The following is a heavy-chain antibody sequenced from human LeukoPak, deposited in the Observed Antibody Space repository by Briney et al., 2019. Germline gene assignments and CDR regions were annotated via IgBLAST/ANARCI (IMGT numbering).Heavy chain of an antibody. J-gene: IGHJ4*02. V-gene: IGHV3-74*01. D-gene: IGHD5-18*01. CDR2: INSDGSST. Sequence: GGSLRLSCAVSGITLSNYGMSWVRQAPGKGLVWASRINSDGSSTSYADSVKGRFTISRDNAKNTLYLQMNSLRAEDTAVYYCARGGYSYGYPYWGQGTLVTVSS. CDR3: ARGGYSYGYPY. CDR1: GITLSNYG.